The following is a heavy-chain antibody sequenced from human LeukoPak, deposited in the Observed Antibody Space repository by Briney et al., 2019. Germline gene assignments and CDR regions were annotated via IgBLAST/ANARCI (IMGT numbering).Heavy chain of an antibody. CDR1: GFTFSSYW. Sequence: GGSLRLSCAASGFTFSSYWMHWVRQAPGKGLVWVSRINSDGSSTSYADSVKGRFTISRDNSKNTLYLQMNSLRAEDTAVYYCAKAYGGNSAWYFDLWGRGTLVTVSS. CDR2: INSDGSST. D-gene: IGHD4-23*01. V-gene: IGHV3-74*01. CDR3: AKAYGGNSAWYFDL. J-gene: IGHJ2*01.